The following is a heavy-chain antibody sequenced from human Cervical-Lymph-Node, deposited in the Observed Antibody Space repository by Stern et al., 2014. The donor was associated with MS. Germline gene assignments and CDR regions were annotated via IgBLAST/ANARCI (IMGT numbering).Heavy chain of an antibody. D-gene: IGHD1-26*01. CDR3: TKDSGSFSIDY. J-gene: IGHJ4*02. Sequence: QMQLVQYGAEVKKPGASVKVSCQASGFTFTSYYIHWVRQAPGQGLEWMGIINPSGDTTTYAQMLQGRVTMTRDTSTSTVYMELSSLRSDDTAMYYCTKDSGSFSIDYWGQGTLVTVSS. CDR1: GFTFTSYY. V-gene: IGHV1-46*03. CDR2: INPSGDTT.